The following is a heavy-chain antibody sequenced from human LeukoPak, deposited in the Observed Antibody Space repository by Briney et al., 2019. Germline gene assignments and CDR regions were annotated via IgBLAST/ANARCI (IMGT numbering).Heavy chain of an antibody. CDR1: GFTFSSYW. CDR3: AKDRGSYYYFDY. V-gene: IGHV3-43*01. J-gene: IGHJ4*02. D-gene: IGHD1-26*01. CDR2: ISWDGGST. Sequence: GGSLRLSCAASGFTFSSYWMHWVRQAPGKGLEWVSLISWDGGSTYYADSVKGRFTISRDNSKNSLYLQMNSLRTEDTALYYCAKDRGSYYYFDYWGQGTLVTVSS.